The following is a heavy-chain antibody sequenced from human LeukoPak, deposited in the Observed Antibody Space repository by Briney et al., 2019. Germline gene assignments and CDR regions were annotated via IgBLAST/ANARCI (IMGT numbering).Heavy chain of an antibody. CDR3: AGETRRDGYNPPDY. J-gene: IGHJ4*02. D-gene: IGHD5-24*01. CDR2: ISSNGGST. CDR1: GFTFSSYA. Sequence: GGSLRLSCAASGFTFSSYAMHWVRQAPGKGLEYVSAISSNGGSTYYANSVKGRFTISRDNSKNTLYLQMNSLRAEDTAVYYCAGETRRDGYNPPDYWGQGTLVTVSS. V-gene: IGHV3-64*01.